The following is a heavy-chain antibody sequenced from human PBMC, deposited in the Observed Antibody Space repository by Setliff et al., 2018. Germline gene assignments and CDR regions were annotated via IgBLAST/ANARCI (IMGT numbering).Heavy chain of an antibody. Sequence: SETLSLTCTVSGGSISSSSYYWGWIRQPPGKGLEWIGEINHSGSTNYNPSLKSRVTISVDTSKNQFSLKLSSVTAADTAVYYCARGKRLPPPRTARGYSGYDYWGQGTLVTVSS. CDR3: ARGKRLPPPRTARGYSGYDY. J-gene: IGHJ4*02. V-gene: IGHV4-39*07. CDR1: GGSISSSSYY. D-gene: IGHD5-12*01. CDR2: INHSGST.